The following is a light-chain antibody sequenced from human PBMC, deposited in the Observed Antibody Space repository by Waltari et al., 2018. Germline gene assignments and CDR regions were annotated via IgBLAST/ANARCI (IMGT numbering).Light chain of an antibody. CDR2: EVS. CDR1: SVAFGGFNR. J-gene: IGLJ2*01. V-gene: IGLV2-18*02. Sequence: QSALTQPPSVSGSPGQSVTISCTGSSVAFGGFNRVSWYQQPPGTAPKLILYEVSHRPSGVPDRFSGSKSGNTASLTISGLQAEDEADYYCCSYTSATTLLFGGGTKLTVL. CDR3: CSYTSATTLL.